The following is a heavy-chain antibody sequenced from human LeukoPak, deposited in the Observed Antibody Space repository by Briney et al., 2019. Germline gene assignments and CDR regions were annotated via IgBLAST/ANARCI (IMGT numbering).Heavy chain of an antibody. J-gene: IGHJ3*01. D-gene: IGHD2-2*01. CDR3: ASPPPYCSSTSCPTPL. CDR2: ISYDGSNK. CDR1: GFTFSSYA. Sequence: GRSLRLSCAASGFTFSSYAMHWVRQAPGKGLEWVAVISYDGSNKYYADSVKGRFTISRDNSKNTLYLQMNSLRAEDTAVYYCASPPPYCSSTSCPTPLWGQGTMVTVSS. V-gene: IGHV3-30-3*01.